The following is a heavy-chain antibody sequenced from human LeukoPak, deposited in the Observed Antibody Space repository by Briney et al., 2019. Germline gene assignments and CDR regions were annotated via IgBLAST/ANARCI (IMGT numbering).Heavy chain of an antibody. CDR3: ARVTYGDGPDY. J-gene: IGHJ4*02. CDR1: GDSISRHY. Sequence: SETLSLTCTVSGDSISRHYWNWIRQPPGRGLEWIGYIHHSGSTYCNPSLKSRVTISLDTSKNQFSLKLSSVTAADMAVYYCARVTYGDGPDYWGQGTLVTASS. CDR2: IHHSGST. V-gene: IGHV4-59*08. D-gene: IGHD4-17*01.